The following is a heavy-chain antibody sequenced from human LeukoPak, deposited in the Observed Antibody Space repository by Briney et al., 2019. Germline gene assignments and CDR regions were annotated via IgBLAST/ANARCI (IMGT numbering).Heavy chain of an antibody. Sequence: GGSLRLSCAASGFTFSSYGMHWVRQAPGKGLEWVAFIRYDGSNKYYADSVKGRFTISRDNSKNTLYLQMNSLRAEDTAVYYCAKDITSSWVTRIEYWGQGTLVTVSS. V-gene: IGHV3-30*02. D-gene: IGHD6-13*01. CDR2: IRYDGSNK. CDR1: GFTFSSYG. J-gene: IGHJ4*02. CDR3: AKDITSSWVTRIEY.